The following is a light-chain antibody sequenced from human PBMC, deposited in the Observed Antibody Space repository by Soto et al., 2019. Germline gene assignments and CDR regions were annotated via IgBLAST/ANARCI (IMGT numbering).Light chain of an antibody. J-gene: IGKJ3*01. CDR1: QGIGNY. Sequence: EDVLTQSPAILSLSPGERATLSCRASQGIGNYLAWYQQKPGPAPRLLIYDASNRATGIPARFSGSGSDTDFTLTSDSLEPEYSAVYYCQQRNFWPLTFGPGTRVEIK. CDR2: DAS. CDR3: QQRNFWPLT. V-gene: IGKV3D-11*01.